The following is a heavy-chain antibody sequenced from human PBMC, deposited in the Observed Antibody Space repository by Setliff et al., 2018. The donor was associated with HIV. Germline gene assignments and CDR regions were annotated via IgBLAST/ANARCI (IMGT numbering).Heavy chain of an antibody. J-gene: IGHJ5*02. Sequence: GASVKVSCKASGYTFTDFYIHWVRQAPGQGLEWIGRINPISGVADYLKKFQGRVTMTTDTSTNTAHMELIRPRFDDTAVYYCARAHFLVAMTRNWFDPWGQGTLVTVSS. CDR3: ARAHFLVAMTRNWFDP. CDR2: INPISGVA. V-gene: IGHV1-2*06. D-gene: IGHD5-12*01. CDR1: GYTFTDFY.